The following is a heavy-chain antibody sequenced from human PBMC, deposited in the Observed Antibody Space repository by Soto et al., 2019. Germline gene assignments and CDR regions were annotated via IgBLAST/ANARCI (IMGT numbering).Heavy chain of an antibody. D-gene: IGHD2-2*02. V-gene: IGHV4-34*01. CDR1: GGSFSGYY. CDR2: INHSGST. Sequence: SETLSLTCAVYGGSFSGYYWSWIRQPPGKGLEWIGEINHSGSTNYNPSLKSRVTISVDTSKNQFSLKLSSVTAADTAVYYCARGDIVVVPAAISPNYFDYWGQGTRVTVPQ. CDR3: ARGDIVVVPAAISPNYFDY. J-gene: IGHJ4*02.